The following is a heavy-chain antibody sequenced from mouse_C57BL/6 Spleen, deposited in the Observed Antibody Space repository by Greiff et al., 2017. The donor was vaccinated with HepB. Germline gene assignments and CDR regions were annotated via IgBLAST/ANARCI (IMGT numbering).Heavy chain of an antibody. V-gene: IGHV1-42*01. Sequence: EVQLQQSGPELVKPGASVKISCKASGYSFTGYYMNWVKQSPEKSLEWIGEINPSTGGTTYNQKFKAKATLTVDKSSRTAYMQLKSLTSEDSAVYYCARGGRYFDYWGQGTTLTVSS. CDR3: ARGGRYFDY. CDR1: GYSFTGYY. CDR2: INPSTGGT. J-gene: IGHJ2*01.